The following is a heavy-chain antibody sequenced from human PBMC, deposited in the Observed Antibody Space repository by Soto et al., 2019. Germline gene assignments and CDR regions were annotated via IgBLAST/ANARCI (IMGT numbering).Heavy chain of an antibody. V-gene: IGHV5-51*01. CDR2: IHPGDSDT. CDR3: TLSYGDSYYYYYGMDV. CDR1: GFSFSRYT. D-gene: IGHD4-17*01. J-gene: IGHJ6*02. Sequence: PGESLKISCVGSGFSFSRYTVGWVRQVPGKGLEWMGVIHPGDSDTIYSPSFQGQVTISADKSISTAYLQWGSLKASDTAMYYCTLSYGDSYYYYYGMDVWGQGTTVTVSS.